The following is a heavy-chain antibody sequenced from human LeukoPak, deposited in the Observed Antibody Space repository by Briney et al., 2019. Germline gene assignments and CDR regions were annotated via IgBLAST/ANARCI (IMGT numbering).Heavy chain of an antibody. CDR3: ARETHGYYYYYGMDV. Sequence: ASVKVSCKASGYTFTSYYMHWVRQAPGQWLEWMGIINPSGGSTSYAQKFQGRVTMTRDTSTSTVYMELSSLRSEDTTVYYCARETHGYYYYYGMDVWGQGTTVTVSS. CDR2: INPSGGST. V-gene: IGHV1-46*01. J-gene: IGHJ6*02. CDR1: GYTFTSYY. D-gene: IGHD4-23*01.